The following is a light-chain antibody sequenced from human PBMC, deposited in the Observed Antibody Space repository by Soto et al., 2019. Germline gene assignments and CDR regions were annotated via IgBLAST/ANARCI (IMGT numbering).Light chain of an antibody. CDR3: QQRSNWPPIT. CDR2: DAS. Sequence: EIVLTQSPTTLSLSPGESATLSRRASQGLSSYLAWYQQKPGQAPRLLIYDASNRATGIPARFRGSGSGTAFTLTISRLEPEDFAIYYCQQRSNWPPITFGQGTRLEIK. J-gene: IGKJ5*01. V-gene: IGKV3-11*01. CDR1: QGLSSY.